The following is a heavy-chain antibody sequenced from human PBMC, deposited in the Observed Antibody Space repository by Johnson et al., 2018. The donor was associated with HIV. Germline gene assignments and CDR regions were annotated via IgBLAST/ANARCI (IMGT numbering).Heavy chain of an antibody. CDR2: ISSDGSNK. CDR3: ASNPRWTYDAFDI. D-gene: IGHD3/OR15-3a*01. J-gene: IGHJ3*02. CDR1: AFAFSSYA. Sequence: QVQLVESGGGVVQPGKSLRLSCVASAFAFSSYAMHWVRQTPGKGLEWVAVISSDGSNKYYADSVKGRFTISRDNSKNTLYLQMNNLRVEDTAVYYCASNPRWTYDAFDIWGQGTMVTVSS. V-gene: IGHV3-30*04.